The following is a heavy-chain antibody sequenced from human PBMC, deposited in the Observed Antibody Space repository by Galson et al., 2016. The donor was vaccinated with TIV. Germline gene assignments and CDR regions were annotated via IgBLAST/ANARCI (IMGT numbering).Heavy chain of an antibody. V-gene: IGHV1-18*01. CDR2: MSPYSGAS. CDR3: ARYSSTSSRRFDY. Sequence: SVKVSCKASGYTFSNFAITWVRQAPGQGLEWMGYMSPYSGASNYAQEFQGRVTITTDTSTSTAYMELRNLRFDDTAVYYCARYSSTSSRRFDYWGQGTLVTVSA. CDR1: GYTFSNFA. D-gene: IGHD6-6*01. J-gene: IGHJ4*02.